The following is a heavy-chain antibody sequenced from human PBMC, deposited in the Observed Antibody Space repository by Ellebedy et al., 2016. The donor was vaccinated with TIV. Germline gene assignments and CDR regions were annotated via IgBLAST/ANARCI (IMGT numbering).Heavy chain of an antibody. J-gene: IGHJ4*02. V-gene: IGHV1-18*01. CDR3: ARGFRYGSGRWPLDY. D-gene: IGHD4-23*01. CDR1: GYTLMSYG. CDR2: VSPYDGNT. Sequence: AASVKVSCKASGYTLMSYGICWVRQAPGQGLEWMGWVSPYDGNTNYAQKFQVRVTLTIDTFTGTGYMELRNLRSDDTALYYCARGFRYGSGRWPLDYWGQGTLVTVSS.